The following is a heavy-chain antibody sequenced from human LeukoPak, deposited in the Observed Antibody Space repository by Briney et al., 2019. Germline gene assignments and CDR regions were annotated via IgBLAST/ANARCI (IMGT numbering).Heavy chain of an antibody. V-gene: IGHV6-1*01. CDR1: GDSVSSNSAT. CDR2: TYYRSKWYD. J-gene: IGHJ4*02. CDR3: ARARGLNYGPDY. Sequence: SQTLSLTCDISGDSVSSNSATWNWIRQSPSRGLEWLGRTYYRSKWYDDYAASVKSRITINPDSSRNQFSLQLNSVTPEDTAVYFCARARGLNYGPDYWSQGTLVTVSS. D-gene: IGHD5-18*01.